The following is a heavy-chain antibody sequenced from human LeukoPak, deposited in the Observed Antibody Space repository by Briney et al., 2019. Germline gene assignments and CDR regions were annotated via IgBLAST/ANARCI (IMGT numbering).Heavy chain of an antibody. Sequence: SETLSLTCTVSGVSISSYYWSWIRQPPGKGLEWIGYIYNSGGTNCNPSLKSRVTISVDTSKNQFSLKLSSVTAADTAVYYCARDRSDSSARGWYSDPWGRGTLVTVSS. CDR3: ARDRSDSSARGWYSDP. V-gene: IGHV4-59*01. CDR1: GVSISSYY. J-gene: IGHJ2*01. D-gene: IGHD3-22*01. CDR2: IYNSGGT.